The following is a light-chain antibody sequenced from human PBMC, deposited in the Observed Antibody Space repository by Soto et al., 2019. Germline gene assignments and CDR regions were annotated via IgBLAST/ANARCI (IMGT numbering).Light chain of an antibody. V-gene: IGKV3-15*01. CDR2: GAS. J-gene: IGKJ1*01. Sequence: IVMTQSPATLSVSPGERATLSCRAGQSVSSNLAWYQQKPGQAPRLLIYGASTRATGIPARFSGSGSGTEFTLTISSLQSEDFGVYYCQQYNNWWTVGQGTKVEI. CDR3: QQYNNWWT. CDR1: QSVSSN.